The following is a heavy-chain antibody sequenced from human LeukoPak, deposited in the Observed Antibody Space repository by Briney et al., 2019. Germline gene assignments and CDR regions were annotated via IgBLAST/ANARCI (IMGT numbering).Heavy chain of an antibody. D-gene: IGHD5-18*01. Sequence: ASVKVSCKTSGYTFTDYYISWVRQAPGQGLEWMGWISAYNGNTNYAQKLQGRVTMTTDTSTSTAYMELRSLRSDDTAVYYCARRAMDYYGMDVWGQGTTVTVSS. J-gene: IGHJ6*02. V-gene: IGHV1-18*04. CDR3: ARRAMDYYGMDV. CDR2: ISAYNGNT. CDR1: GYTFTDYY.